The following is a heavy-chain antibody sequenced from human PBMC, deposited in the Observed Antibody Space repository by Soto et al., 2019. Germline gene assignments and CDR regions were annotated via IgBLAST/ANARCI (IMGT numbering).Heavy chain of an antibody. J-gene: IGHJ6*02. CDR2: IIPIFGTA. Sequence: ASVKVSCKASGGTFGSYAISWVRQAPGQGLEWMGGIIPIFGTANYAQKFQGRVTITADESTSTAYMELSSLRSEDTAVYYCARIEKVATIPYYYYYGMDVWGQGATVTVSS. CDR3: ARIEKVATIPYYYYYGMDV. D-gene: IGHD5-12*01. CDR1: GGTFGSYA. V-gene: IGHV1-69*13.